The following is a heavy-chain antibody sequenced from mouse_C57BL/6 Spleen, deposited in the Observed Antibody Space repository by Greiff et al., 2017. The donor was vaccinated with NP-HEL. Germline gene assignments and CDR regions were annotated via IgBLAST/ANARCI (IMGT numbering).Heavy chain of an antibody. D-gene: IGHD1-1*01. CDR2: INPNNGGT. Sequence: EVQLQQSGPELVKPGASVKISCKASGYTFTDYYMNWVKQSHGKSLEWIGDINPNNGGTSYNQKFKGKATLTVDKSSSTAYMELRSLTSEDSAVYYCARSPHITTVVRYWYFDVWGTGTTVTVSS. J-gene: IGHJ1*03. V-gene: IGHV1-26*01. CDR1: GYTFTDYY. CDR3: ARSPHITTVVRYWYFDV.